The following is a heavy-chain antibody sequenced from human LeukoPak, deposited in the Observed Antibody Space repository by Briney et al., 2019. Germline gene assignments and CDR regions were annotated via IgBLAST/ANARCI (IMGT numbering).Heavy chain of an antibody. CDR3: ARGNYGDLAMRSYYFDY. CDR1: GGTFSSYA. CDR2: IIPILGIA. J-gene: IGHJ4*02. V-gene: IGHV1-69*04. D-gene: IGHD4-17*01. Sequence: SVTVSCKASGGTFSSYAISWVRQAPGQGLEWMGRIIPILGIANYAQKFQGRVTITADKSTSTAYMELSSLRSEDTAVYYCARGNYGDLAMRSYYFDYWGQGTLVTVSS.